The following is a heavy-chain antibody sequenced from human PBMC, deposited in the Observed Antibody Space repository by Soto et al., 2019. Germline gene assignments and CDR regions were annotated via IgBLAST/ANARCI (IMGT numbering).Heavy chain of an antibody. D-gene: IGHD2-15*01. Sequence: QVQLVQSGAEVKKPGASVKVSCKTSGNTLSNYYIQWVRQAPGQGLEWMGIITPSGGSTSNAQKLQGRVTMTWDTSTSSVYMELSRRRIEDTAIYYCARVTRRWSADYWGQGTLVTVSS. CDR3: ARVTRRWSADY. J-gene: IGHJ4*02. CDR2: ITPSGGST. CDR1: GNTLSNYY. V-gene: IGHV1-46*04.